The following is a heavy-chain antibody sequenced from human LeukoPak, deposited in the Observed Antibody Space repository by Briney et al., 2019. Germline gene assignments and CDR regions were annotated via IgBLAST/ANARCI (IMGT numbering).Heavy chain of an antibody. V-gene: IGHV3-23*01. J-gene: IGHJ4*02. CDR1: GFTFSSYA. Sequence: GGSLRLSCAASGFTFSSYAMSWVRQAPGKGLEWVSAISGSGGSTYYADSVKGRFTISRDNSKNTLYLQMNSLRAEDTAVYYCARTSVFGGTTGFDYWGQGTLVTVSS. CDR2: ISGSGGST. CDR3: ARTSVFGGTTGFDY. D-gene: IGHD3-10*02.